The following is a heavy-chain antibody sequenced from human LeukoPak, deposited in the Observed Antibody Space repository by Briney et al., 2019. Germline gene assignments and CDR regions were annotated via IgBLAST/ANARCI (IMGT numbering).Heavy chain of an antibody. CDR1: GFTFSTYR. Sequence: GGSLRLSCVGTGFTFSTYRMNWVRQAPGKGLEWVSSISSSSSYIYYADSVKGRITISRDNAKNSLYLQMNSLRVEDTAVYYCARDKDAYFDYWGQGTLVTVSS. J-gene: IGHJ4*02. CDR2: ISSSSSYI. CDR3: ARDKDAYFDY. V-gene: IGHV3-21*01.